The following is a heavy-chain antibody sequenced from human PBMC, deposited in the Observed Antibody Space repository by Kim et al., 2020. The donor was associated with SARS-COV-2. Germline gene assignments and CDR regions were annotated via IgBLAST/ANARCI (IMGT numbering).Heavy chain of an antibody. CDR2: INSDGSST. D-gene: IGHD2-15*01. CDR1: GFSFSSYW. J-gene: IGHJ6*02. CDR3: ARMQAADRWFYFGMDV. Sequence: GGSLRLSCAASGFSFSSYWMQWVRQAPGKGLVWVSHINSDGSSTTYADSVKGRFTISRDNAKNTLYLQMNSLRAEDTAVYYCARMQAADRWFYFGMDVWGQGTTVTVSS. V-gene: IGHV3-74*03.